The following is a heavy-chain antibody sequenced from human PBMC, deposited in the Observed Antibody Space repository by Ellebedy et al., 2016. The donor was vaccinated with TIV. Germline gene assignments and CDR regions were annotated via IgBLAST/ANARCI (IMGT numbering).Heavy chain of an antibody. V-gene: IGHV4-30-4*01. D-gene: IGHD4-23*01. CDR2: IYDNGST. Sequence: SETLFLTCTVSGGSISRGDFYWSWIRQPPGKGLEWIGSIYDNGSTYHNPSLRSRVFISGDTSNNQISLRLSSVTGADTAVYYCARGEDDYGGNAGAFDIWGQGTMVTVSS. CDR3: ARGEDDYGGNAGAFDI. CDR1: GGSISRGDFY. J-gene: IGHJ3*02.